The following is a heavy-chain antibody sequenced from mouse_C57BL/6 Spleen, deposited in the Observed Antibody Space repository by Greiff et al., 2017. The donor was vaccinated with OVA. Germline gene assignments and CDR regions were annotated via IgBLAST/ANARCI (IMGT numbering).Heavy chain of an antibody. J-gene: IGHJ4*01. CDR3: ARNYGSSYHYAMDY. CDR2: IPPNSGST. Sequence: QVQLQQPGAELVKPGASVKLSCKASGYTFTSYWMHWVKQRPGQGLEWIGMIPPNSGSTNYNEKFKSKATLTVDKSSSTAYMQLSSLTSEDSAVYYCARNYGSSYHYAMDYWGQGTSVTVSS. D-gene: IGHD1-1*01. V-gene: IGHV1-64*01. CDR1: GYTFTSYW.